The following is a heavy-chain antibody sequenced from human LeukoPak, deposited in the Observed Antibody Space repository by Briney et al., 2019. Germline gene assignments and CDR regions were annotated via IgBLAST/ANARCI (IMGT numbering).Heavy chain of an antibody. CDR2: INPNSGGT. D-gene: IGHD3-16*01. J-gene: IGHJ6*03. V-gene: IGHV1-2*02. CDR1: GYTFTSYY. Sequence: GASVKVSCKASGYTFTSYYMHWVRQAPGQGLEWMGWINPNSGGTNYAQKFQGRVTMTRDTSISTAYMELSRLRSDDTAVYYCARGRSGLYEPGYYYMDVWGKGTTVTVSS. CDR3: ARGRSGLYEPGYYYMDV.